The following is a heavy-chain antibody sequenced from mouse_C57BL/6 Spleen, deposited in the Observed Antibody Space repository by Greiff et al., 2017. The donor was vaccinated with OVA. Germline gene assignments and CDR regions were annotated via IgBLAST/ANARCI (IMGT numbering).Heavy chain of an antibody. D-gene: IGHD1-1*02. J-gene: IGHJ2*01. V-gene: IGHV14-1*01. Sequence: VQLQQSGAELVRPGASVKLSCTASGFNIKDYYMHWVKQRPEQGLEWIGRIDPEDGDTEYAPKFQGKATLTADTSSNTAYLLLSSLTSEDTAVYYCVVVATRDYWGQGTTLTVSS. CDR3: VVVATRDY. CDR2: IDPEDGDT. CDR1: GFNIKDYY.